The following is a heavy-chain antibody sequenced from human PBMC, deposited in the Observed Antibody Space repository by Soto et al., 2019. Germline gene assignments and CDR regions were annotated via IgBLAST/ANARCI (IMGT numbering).Heavy chain of an antibody. D-gene: IGHD4-4*01. CDR3: TRDGHSNYFDY. Sequence: AGGSLRLSCTASGFTFGDYAMSWFRQAPGKGLEWVGFIRSKAYGGTTEYAASVKGRFTTSRDDSKSIAYLQMNSLKTEDTAVYYCTRDGHSNYFDYWGQGTLVTVSS. CDR2: IRSKAYGGTT. CDR1: GFTFGDYA. V-gene: IGHV3-49*03. J-gene: IGHJ4*02.